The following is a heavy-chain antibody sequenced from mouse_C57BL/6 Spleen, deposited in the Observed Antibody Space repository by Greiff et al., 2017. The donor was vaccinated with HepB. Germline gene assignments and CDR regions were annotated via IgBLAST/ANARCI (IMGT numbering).Heavy chain of an antibody. CDR1: GYSITSGYY. Sequence: EVQLVESGPGLVKPSQSLSLTCSVTGYSITSGYYWNWIRQFPGNKLEWMGYISYDGSNNYNPSLKNRISITRDTSKNQFFLKLNSVTTEDTATYYCARNYGSIRYYAMDYWGQGTSVTVSS. V-gene: IGHV3-6*01. J-gene: IGHJ4*01. CDR2: ISYDGSN. CDR3: ARNYGSIRYYAMDY. D-gene: IGHD1-1*01.